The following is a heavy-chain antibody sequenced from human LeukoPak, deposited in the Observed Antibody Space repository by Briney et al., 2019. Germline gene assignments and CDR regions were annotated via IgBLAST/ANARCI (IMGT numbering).Heavy chain of an antibody. CDR2: IYTSGST. CDR3: ARVSYYYGSGSYLVDY. V-gene: IGHV4-4*07. J-gene: IGHJ4*02. D-gene: IGHD3-10*01. Sequence: SETMSLTCTVSGGSISSYYWSWIRQPAGKGLEWIGRIYTSGSTNYNPSLKSRVTMSVDTSKNQFSLKLSSVTAADTAVYYCARVSYYYGSGSYLVDYWGQGTLVTVSS. CDR1: GGSISSYY.